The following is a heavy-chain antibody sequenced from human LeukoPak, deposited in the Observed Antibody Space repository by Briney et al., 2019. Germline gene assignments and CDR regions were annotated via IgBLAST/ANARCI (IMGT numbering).Heavy chain of an antibody. Sequence: ASVKVSCKASGYTFSSYGITWVRQAPGQGLEWVGWISAYDGNTKYAEKFQGRVTMTTDTSTSTAYMDLRSRRSDDTAVYYCVQASGSKYGPATSDYWGQGTLVIVSS. V-gene: IGHV1-18*01. D-gene: IGHD1-26*01. CDR3: VQASGSKYGPATSDY. CDR1: GYTFSSYG. CDR2: ISAYDGNT. J-gene: IGHJ4*02.